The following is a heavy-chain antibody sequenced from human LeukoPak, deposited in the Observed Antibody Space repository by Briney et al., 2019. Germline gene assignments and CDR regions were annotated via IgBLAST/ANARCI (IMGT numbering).Heavy chain of an antibody. V-gene: IGHV3-30*04. J-gene: IGHJ4*02. CDR1: GFTFSSYA. CDR2: ISYDGRNK. CDR3: ATTVRGNSAWYSYFDY. D-gene: IGHD6-19*01. Sequence: PGGSLRLSCAASGFTFSSYAMHWVRQAPGKGLEWVAVISYDGRNKYYADSVKGRFTISRDNSKHTLYLQMNSLRSEDTAVYYCATTVRGNSAWYSYFDYWGQGTLVTVTS.